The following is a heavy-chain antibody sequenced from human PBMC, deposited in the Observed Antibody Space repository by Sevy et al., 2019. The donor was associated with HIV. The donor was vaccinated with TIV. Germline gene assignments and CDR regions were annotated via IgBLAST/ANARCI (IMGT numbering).Heavy chain of an antibody. CDR2: ISTHNGDT. CDR1: GYTFTNYG. J-gene: IGHJ5*02. D-gene: IGHD3-22*01. Sequence: ASVKVSCKASGYTFTNYGISWVRQALGQGLEWMGWISTHNGDTNYAQKLQGRVTMTTDTSTSTAYMELRSLRSDDTAVYYCARRIYYDSSAYYWWFDPWGQGTLVTVSS. V-gene: IGHV1-18*01. CDR3: ARRIYYDSSAYYWWFDP.